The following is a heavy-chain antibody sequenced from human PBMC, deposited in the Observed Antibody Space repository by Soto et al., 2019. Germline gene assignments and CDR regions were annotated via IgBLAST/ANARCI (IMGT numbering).Heavy chain of an antibody. V-gene: IGHV1-8*01. CDR1: GYTFTSYD. J-gene: IGHJ6*03. Sequence: ASVKVSCKASGYTFTSYDINWVRQATGQGLEWMGWMNPNSGNTGYAQKFQGRVTRTRKTSISTAYMELTSLRSEDTAVYYCARPHTSYYDFWSGYYDYYYMDVWGKGTTVTVSS. CDR2: MNPNSGNT. D-gene: IGHD3-3*01. CDR3: ARPHTSYYDFWSGYYDYYYMDV.